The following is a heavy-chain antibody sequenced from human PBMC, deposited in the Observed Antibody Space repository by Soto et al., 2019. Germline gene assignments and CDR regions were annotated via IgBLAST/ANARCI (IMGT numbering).Heavy chain of an antibody. CDR1: GFTFSSYS. D-gene: IGHD6-19*01. CDR2: IKQDGSEK. CDR3: VSIDSSGWYYFDY. J-gene: IGHJ4*02. Sequence: GGSLRLSCAASGFTFSSYSMSWVRQAPGKGLEWVASIKQDGSEKYYVDSVKGRITISRDNAKNSLYLQMNSLRAEDTALYYCVSIDSSGWYYFDYWGQGTLVTVSS. V-gene: IGHV3-7*01.